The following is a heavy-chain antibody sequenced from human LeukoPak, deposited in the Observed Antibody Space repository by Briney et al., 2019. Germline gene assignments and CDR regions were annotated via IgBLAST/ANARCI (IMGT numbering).Heavy chain of an antibody. V-gene: IGHV5-10-1*01. CDR1: GYSFTSYW. J-gene: IGHJ4*02. Sequence: PGESLKISCKGSGYSFTSYWISRVRQMPGKGLEWMGRIDPSDSYTNYSPSFQGHVTISADKSISTAYLQWSSLKASDTAMYYCARSYNGDYGVYYWGQGTLVTVSS. CDR3: ARSYNGDYGVYY. D-gene: IGHD4-17*01. CDR2: IDPSDSYT.